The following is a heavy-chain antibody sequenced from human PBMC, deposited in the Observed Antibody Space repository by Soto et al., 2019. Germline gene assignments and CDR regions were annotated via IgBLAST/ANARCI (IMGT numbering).Heavy chain of an antibody. D-gene: IGHD5-18*01. Sequence: GGSLRLSCAASGFTFSSYAMHWVRQAPGKGLEWVAVISYDGSNKYYADSVKGRFTISRDNSKNTLYLQMNSLRAEDTAVYYCARGVGYSYATQDYSGKGTLFTVSS. CDR1: GFTFSSYA. CDR2: ISYDGSNK. CDR3: ARGVGYSYATQDY. V-gene: IGHV3-30-3*01. J-gene: IGHJ4*02.